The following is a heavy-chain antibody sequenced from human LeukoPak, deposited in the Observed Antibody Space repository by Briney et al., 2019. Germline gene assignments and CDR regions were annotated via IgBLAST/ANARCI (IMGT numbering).Heavy chain of an antibody. CDR3: TREEITGSFDY. CDR1: GFTVSSNY. D-gene: IGHD1-14*01. J-gene: IGHJ4*02. CDR2: IYSGGST. Sequence: GGSLRLSCAASGFTVSSNYMSWVRQAPGKGLEWVSVIYSGGSTYYADSVKGRFTISRDKSKNTLYLQTNSLRAEDTAVYYCTREEITGSFDYWGQGTLVTVSS. V-gene: IGHV3-53*01.